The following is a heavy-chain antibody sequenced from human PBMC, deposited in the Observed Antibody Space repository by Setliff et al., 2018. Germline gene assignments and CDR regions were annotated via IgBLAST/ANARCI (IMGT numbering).Heavy chain of an antibody. V-gene: IGHV5-51*01. D-gene: IGHD2-21*02. CDR2: IYPGDSDT. Sequence: GESLKISCQGSGYTFSNYWIGWVRQMPGKGLEWMGVIYPGDSDTRYSPSFKGQVTISADKSISTAYLQWSSLEASDTAMYYCARLAVTAEYFQHWGHGTLVTVSS. CDR3: ARLAVTAEYFQH. J-gene: IGHJ1*01. CDR1: GYTFSNYW.